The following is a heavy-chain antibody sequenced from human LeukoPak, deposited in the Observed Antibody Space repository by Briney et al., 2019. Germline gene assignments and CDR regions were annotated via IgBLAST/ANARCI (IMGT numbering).Heavy chain of an antibody. D-gene: IGHD3-3*01. CDR2: IYYSGST. V-gene: IGHV4-59*01. Sequence: PLETLSLTCTVSGGSISSYYWSWIRQPPGKGLEWMGYIYYSGSTNYNPSLKSRDTISVDTSKDQFSLKLSSVTAADTAVYYCARDKADYDFWSGYAFDIWGQGTMVTVSS. CDR3: ARDKADYDFWSGYAFDI. J-gene: IGHJ3*02. CDR1: GGSISSYY.